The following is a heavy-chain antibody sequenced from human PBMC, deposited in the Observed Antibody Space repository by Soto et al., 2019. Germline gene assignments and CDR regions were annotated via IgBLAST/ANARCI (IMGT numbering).Heavy chain of an antibody. CDR3: ARDFYDLSYKFDY. V-gene: IGHV3-66*01. Sequence: GGSLRLSCAASGFTVSNHYMAWVRQAPGKGLAWVSVIHTGGSTYYADSVKGRFSISRDNSKNTLYLQMSSLRAEDTAVYYCARDFYDLSYKFDYWGKGTLVTVSS. CDR1: GFTVSNHY. CDR2: IHTGGST. J-gene: IGHJ4*02. D-gene: IGHD3-3*01.